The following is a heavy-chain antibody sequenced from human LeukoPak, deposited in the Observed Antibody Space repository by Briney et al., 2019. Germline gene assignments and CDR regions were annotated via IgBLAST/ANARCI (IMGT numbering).Heavy chain of an antibody. CDR1: GGTFSSYA. Sequence: ASVKVSCKASGGTFSSYAISWVRQAPGQGLEWMGGIIPIFGTANYAQKFQGRVTMTRDMSTSTVYMELSSLRSEDTAVYYCARARYSYGAYYFDYWGQGTLVTVSS. CDR3: ARARYSYGAYYFDY. D-gene: IGHD5-18*01. CDR2: IIPIFGTA. J-gene: IGHJ4*02. V-gene: IGHV1-69*05.